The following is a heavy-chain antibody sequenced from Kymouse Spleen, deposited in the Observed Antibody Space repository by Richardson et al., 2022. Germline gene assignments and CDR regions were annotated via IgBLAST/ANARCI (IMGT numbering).Heavy chain of an antibody. CDR2: IYYSGST. CDR3: ARGWGSYAFDI. V-gene: IGHV4-59*01. D-gene: IGHD7-27*02. CDR1: GGSISSYY. Sequence: QVQLQESGPGLVKPSETLSLTCTVSGGSISSYYWSWIRQPPGKGLEWIGYIYYSGSTNYNPSLKSRVTISVDTSKNQFSLKLSSVTAADTAVYYCARGWGSYAFDIWGQGTMVTVSS. J-gene: IGHJ3*02.